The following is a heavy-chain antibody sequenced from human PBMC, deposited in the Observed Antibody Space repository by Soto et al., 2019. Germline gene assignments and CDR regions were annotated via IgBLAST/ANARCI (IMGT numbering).Heavy chain of an antibody. J-gene: IGHJ4*02. Sequence: QVQLVESGGGVVQPGRSLRLSCAASGFTFSSYGMHWVRQAPGKGLEWLAVIIYDGRTTYYADSVKGRFPISRDNSKSTLYLQMNSLRAEDTAVYYCAKDRMGAGVRGYFDYWGQGTLVTVSS. CDR3: AKDRMGAGVRGYFDY. V-gene: IGHV3-30*18. CDR1: GFTFSSYG. CDR2: IIYDGRTT. D-gene: IGHD3-10*01.